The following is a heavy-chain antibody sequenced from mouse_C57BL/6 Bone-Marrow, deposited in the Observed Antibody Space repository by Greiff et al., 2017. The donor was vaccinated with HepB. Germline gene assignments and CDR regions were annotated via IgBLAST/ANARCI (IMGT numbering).Heavy chain of an antibody. D-gene: IGHD1-1*01. Sequence: EVQVVESGEGLVKPGGSLKLSCAASGFTFSSYAMSWVRQTPEKRLEWVAYISSGGDYIYYADTVKGRFTISRDNARNTLYLQMSSLKSEDTAMYYCTSITTDLYYFDYWGQGTTLTVSS. V-gene: IGHV5-9-1*02. CDR2: ISSGGDYI. CDR3: TSITTDLYYFDY. CDR1: GFTFSSYA. J-gene: IGHJ2*01.